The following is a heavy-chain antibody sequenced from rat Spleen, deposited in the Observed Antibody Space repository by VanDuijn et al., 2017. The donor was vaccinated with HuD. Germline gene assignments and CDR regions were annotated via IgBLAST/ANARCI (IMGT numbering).Heavy chain of an antibody. J-gene: IGHJ2*01. D-gene: IGHD1-10*01. V-gene: IGHV5-29*01. CDR3: TRDGEQLVYYFDY. Sequence: EVKLVESGGGLVQPGRSLKLSCAASGFTFDDYGMAWVRQAPKNGLEWVASISWDGSSTYYPDSVKGRFTITRDNAKSTLYLQMNSLRSEDTATYYCTRDGEQLVYYFDYWGQGVMVTVSS. CDR2: ISWDGSST. CDR1: GFTFDDYG.